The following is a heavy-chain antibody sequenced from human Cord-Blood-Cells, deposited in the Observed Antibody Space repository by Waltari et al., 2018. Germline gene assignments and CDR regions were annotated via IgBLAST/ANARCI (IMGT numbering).Heavy chain of an antibody. J-gene: IGHJ3*02. V-gene: IGHV3-53*04. CDR3: ARDQSDAFDI. Sequence: EVQLVESGGGLVQPGGSLRLSCAASGFPVSRNYMSWVRQAPGKGLEWVSVIYSGGSTYYADSVKGRFTISRHNSKNTLYLQMNSLRAEDTAVYYCARDQSDAFDIWGQGTMVTVSS. CDR1: GFPVSRNY. CDR2: IYSGGST.